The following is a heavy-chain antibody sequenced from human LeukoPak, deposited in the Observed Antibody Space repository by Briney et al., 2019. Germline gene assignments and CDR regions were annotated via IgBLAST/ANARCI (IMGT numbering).Heavy chain of an antibody. CDR2: ISSSSNYI. J-gene: IGHJ4*02. CDR1: GFAFSSYS. D-gene: IGHD6-13*01. V-gene: IGHV3-21*01. CDR3: TRSPYSSSWTFEY. Sequence: GGSRRLSCAASGFAFSSYSMNWVRQAPGKGLEWVSSISSSSNYINYADSVKGRFTISRDNAKNSLYLQMNSLRAEDTAVYYCTRSPYSSSWTFEYWGQGTLVSVPS.